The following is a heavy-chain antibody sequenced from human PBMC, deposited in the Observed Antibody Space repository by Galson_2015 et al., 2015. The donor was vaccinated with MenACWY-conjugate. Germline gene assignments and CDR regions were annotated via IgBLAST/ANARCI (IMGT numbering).Heavy chain of an antibody. D-gene: IGHD1-26*01. CDR3: ARSQWELLTPDAFDI. V-gene: IGHV2-70*01. Sequence: PALVKPTQPLTLTCTFSGFSLSTSGMCVSWIRQPPGKALEWLALIDWDDDKYYSTSLKTRLTISKDTSKNQVVLTMTNMDPVDTATYYCARSQWELLTPDAFDIWGQGTMVTVSS. J-gene: IGHJ3*02. CDR2: IDWDDDK. CDR1: GFSLSTSGMC.